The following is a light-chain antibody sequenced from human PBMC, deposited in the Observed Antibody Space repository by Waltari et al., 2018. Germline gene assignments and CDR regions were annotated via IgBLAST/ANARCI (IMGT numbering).Light chain of an antibody. CDR3: QHFKSYPLT. J-gene: IGKJ4*01. Sequence: IQLTQSTSSLSASVGDRVTITCRASQDINSFLAWYQQKPEKAPKVLIYAASTLQSGVPSRFSGSGSGTEFTLTISSLQPEDFATYYCQHFKSYPLTFGGGTKVEIK. CDR1: QDINSF. CDR2: AAS. V-gene: IGKV1-9*01.